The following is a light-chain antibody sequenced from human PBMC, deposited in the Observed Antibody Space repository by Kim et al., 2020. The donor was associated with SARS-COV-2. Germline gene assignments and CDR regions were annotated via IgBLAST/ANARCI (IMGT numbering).Light chain of an antibody. CDR2: DAS. CDR3: KQYVYLPPV. J-gene: IGKJ4*02. V-gene: IGKV1-33*01. Sequence: DIQMTQSPSSLSASVGDRVTITCQASQYITNYLNWYQQKPGKAPKLLIYDASNLETGVPSRFSGDGSGTDFTFTISGLQPEDVATYYCKQYVYLPPVFGGGTKVDIK. CDR1: QYITNY.